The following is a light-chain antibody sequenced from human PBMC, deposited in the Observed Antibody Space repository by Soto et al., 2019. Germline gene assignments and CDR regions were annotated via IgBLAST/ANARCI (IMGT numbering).Light chain of an antibody. CDR3: HAWDSSTVV. J-gene: IGLJ2*01. CDR2: QDT. V-gene: IGLV3-1*01. Sequence: SYELTQPPSVSVSPGQTASITCSGDKLGDKYACWYQQKPGQSPVLVIYQDTKRPSGIPERFFGSNSGNTATLTISGTQAMDEADYYCHAWDSSTVVFGGGTKLTVL. CDR1: KLGDKY.